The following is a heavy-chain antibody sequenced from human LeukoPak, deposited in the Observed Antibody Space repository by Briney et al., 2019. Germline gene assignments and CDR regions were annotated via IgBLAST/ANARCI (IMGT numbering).Heavy chain of an antibody. CDR3: TRDSGYYVSGRRGVAWFDP. V-gene: IGHV3-23*01. CDR1: GFTFTSYV. D-gene: IGHD3-10*01. CDR2: VSGSGGTT. J-gene: IGHJ5*02. Sequence: PERSLRLSCAPSGFTFTSYVMSWVRQAPGKGLEWVSDVSGSGGTTYYADSVEGRFTISRDHSKNTVYLQMNSLRAEDTAVYYCTRDSGYYVSGRRGVAWFDPWGQGTLVTVST.